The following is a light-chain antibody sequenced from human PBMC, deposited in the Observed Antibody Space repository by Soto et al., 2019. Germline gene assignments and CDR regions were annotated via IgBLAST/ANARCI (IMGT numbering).Light chain of an antibody. CDR1: QTITTY. Sequence: DIQMTQSPSSLSASVGDRVTITCRASQTITTYLNWYQQKPGKAPKLLIYGASSLQSGVPSRFTGSGSGTDFILTISSLQPEDSATYHCQQSHSTPWTFGQGTKAEIK. CDR2: GAS. CDR3: QQSHSTPWT. V-gene: IGKV1-39*01. J-gene: IGKJ1*01.